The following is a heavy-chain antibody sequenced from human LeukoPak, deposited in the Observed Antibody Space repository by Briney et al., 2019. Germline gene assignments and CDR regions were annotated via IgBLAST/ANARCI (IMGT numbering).Heavy chain of an antibody. CDR2: INPNSGGT. CDR1: GYTFTGYY. CDR3: ARHAYYDSSGPPTDRTFDI. J-gene: IGHJ3*02. D-gene: IGHD3-22*01. Sequence: ASVKVSCKASGYTFTGYYLHWVRQAPGQGLEWMGWINPNSGGTNYAQKFQGRVTMTRDKSISTAYMELSRLRSDDAAVYYCARHAYYDSSGPPTDRTFDIWGQGTMVTVSS. V-gene: IGHV1-2*02.